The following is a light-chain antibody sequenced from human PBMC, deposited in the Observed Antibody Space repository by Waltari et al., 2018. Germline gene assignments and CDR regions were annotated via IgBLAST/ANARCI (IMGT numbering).Light chain of an antibody. V-gene: IGKV3-20*01. CDR1: QSVSRA. Sequence: EIVLTQSPGTLSLSPGERATLSCRASQSVSRALAWYQQKPGQAPRLLIYGASNRATGIPDRFSDSGSGTDFSLTISRLDPEDVAVYFCQHYVRLPATFGQGTKVEIK. CDR2: GAS. CDR3: QHYVRLPAT. J-gene: IGKJ1*01.